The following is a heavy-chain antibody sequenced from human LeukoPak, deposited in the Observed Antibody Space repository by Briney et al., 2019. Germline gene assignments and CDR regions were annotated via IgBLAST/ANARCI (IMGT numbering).Heavy chain of an antibody. Sequence: GASVKVSCKASGYTFTSYGISWVRQAPGQGLEWMGWISAYNGNTNYAQKLQGRVTMTTDTSTSTAYMELRSLRSDDTAVYYCARGDYDFWSGYRFDYWGQGTLVTVSS. CDR2: ISAYNGNT. D-gene: IGHD3-3*01. V-gene: IGHV1-18*01. J-gene: IGHJ4*02. CDR3: ARGDYDFWSGYRFDY. CDR1: GYTFTSYG.